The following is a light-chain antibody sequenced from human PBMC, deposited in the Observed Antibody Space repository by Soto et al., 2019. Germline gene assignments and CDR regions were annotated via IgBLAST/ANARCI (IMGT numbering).Light chain of an antibody. CDR3: QHYYILPNT. CDR2: WAS. V-gene: IGKV4-1*01. CDR1: HSVLYSSNNNNY. J-gene: IGKJ2*01. Sequence: DIAMTQSPDSLAVSLGERATINCKSNHSVLYSSNNNNYLAWYQQKPGQPPKLLIYWASTRESWVPDRFTGSGSGTDFTLTISSLQAEDVAVYYCQHYYILPNTFGQGTKLDIK.